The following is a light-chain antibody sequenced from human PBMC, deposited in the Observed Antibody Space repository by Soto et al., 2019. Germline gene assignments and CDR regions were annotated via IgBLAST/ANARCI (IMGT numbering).Light chain of an antibody. CDR2: RAA. CDR1: QSISTR. Sequence: DIEMTQSPSTLSASVGDRVTITCRASQSISTRLAWYQLKPGKAPKLLMYRAADLESGVPSRFRGSGSGTEFTLTISSLQLDDFATYHCQQYDTFPYTFGQGTKLEI. CDR3: QQYDTFPYT. V-gene: IGKV1-5*03. J-gene: IGKJ2*01.